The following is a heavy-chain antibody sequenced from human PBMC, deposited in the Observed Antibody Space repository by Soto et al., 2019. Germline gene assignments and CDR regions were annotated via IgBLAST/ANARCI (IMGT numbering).Heavy chain of an antibody. CDR1: GFSLSTSGVG. CDR2: IYWNDDK. D-gene: IGHD3-10*01. V-gene: IGHV2-5*01. J-gene: IGHJ6*02. Sequence: SGPTLVNPTQTLTLTCTFSGFSLSTSGVGVGWIRQPPGKALEWLALIYWNDDKRYSPSLKSRLTITKDTSKNQVVLTMTNMDPVDTATYYCAHSSHPHGYYYGSGSYYNEDLGMDVWGQGTTVTVSS. CDR3: AHSSHPHGYYYGSGSYYNEDLGMDV.